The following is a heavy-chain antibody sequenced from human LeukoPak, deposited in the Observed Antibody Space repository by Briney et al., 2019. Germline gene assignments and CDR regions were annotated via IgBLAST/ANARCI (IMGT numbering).Heavy chain of an antibody. CDR3: ARTVRQWLANDAFDI. D-gene: IGHD6-19*01. Sequence: PSETLSLTCTVSGGSISGHYWTWIRQPPGKGLEWIGYIYSSGSANSNPSLKSRVTMSVDTSKNQFPLRLSSVTAADTAVYYCARTVRQWLANDAFDIWGQGTMVTVSS. V-gene: IGHV4-59*11. CDR1: GGSISGHY. J-gene: IGHJ3*02. CDR2: IYSSGSA.